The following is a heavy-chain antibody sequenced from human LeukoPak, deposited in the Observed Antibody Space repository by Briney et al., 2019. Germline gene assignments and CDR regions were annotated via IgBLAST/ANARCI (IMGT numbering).Heavy chain of an antibody. CDR3: ARVSTAVDESGVTGWDGTWFDP. V-gene: IGHV1-69*05. D-gene: IGHD3-9*01. CDR2: IVPMFGTP. CDR1: GDTFKTYS. J-gene: IGHJ5*02. Sequence: ASVKVSCKASGDTFKTYSFNWVRQAPGQGLEWMGGIVPMFGTPDYAQKFQGRVTISTDESTTTVYLELRGLQSEDTATYYCARVSTAVDESGVTGWDGTWFDPWGQGTPVTVS.